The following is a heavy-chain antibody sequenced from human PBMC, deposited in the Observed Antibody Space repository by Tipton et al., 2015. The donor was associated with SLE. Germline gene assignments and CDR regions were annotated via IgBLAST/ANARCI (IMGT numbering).Heavy chain of an antibody. D-gene: IGHD6-13*01. CDR2: IYHSGTT. CDR1: GYSISSGYY. Sequence: LRLSCAVSGYSISSGYYWGWIRQPPGRGLEWIGSIYHSGTTYYNLSLKSRVTISVDTSKNQFSLKLSSVTAADTAVYYCARNEQLDYFDYWGQGTLVTVSS. J-gene: IGHJ4*02. CDR3: ARNEQLDYFDY. V-gene: IGHV4-38-2*01.